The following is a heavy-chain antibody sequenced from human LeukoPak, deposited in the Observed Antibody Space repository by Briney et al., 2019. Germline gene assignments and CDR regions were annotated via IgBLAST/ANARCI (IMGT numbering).Heavy chain of an antibody. CDR3: ARASWIQLWLYYRDYYYGMDV. D-gene: IGHD5-18*01. CDR1: GFPFSSYG. CDR2: ISYDGSNK. Sequence: GRSLRLSCVASGFPFSSYGMHWVRQAPGKGLEWVAVISYDGSNKYYADSVKGRFTISRDNSKNTLYLQMNSLRAEDTAVYYCARASWIQLWLYYRDYYYGMDVWGQGTTVTVSS. J-gene: IGHJ6*02. V-gene: IGHV3-30*19.